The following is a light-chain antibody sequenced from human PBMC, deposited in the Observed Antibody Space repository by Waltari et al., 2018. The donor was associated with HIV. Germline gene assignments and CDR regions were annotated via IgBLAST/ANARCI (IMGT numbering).Light chain of an antibody. CDR2: AAS. CDR1: QSISIY. J-gene: IGKJ2*03. CDR3: QQSYTTPPSS. Sequence: DIQMTQSPSSLSASVGDRVTITCRASQSISIYLNWYQQKPGKAPKLLIYAASSLQSGVPSRFSGSGSGTEFTLTISSLQPEDFATYYCQQSYTTPPSSFGQGTKVESK. V-gene: IGKV1-39*01.